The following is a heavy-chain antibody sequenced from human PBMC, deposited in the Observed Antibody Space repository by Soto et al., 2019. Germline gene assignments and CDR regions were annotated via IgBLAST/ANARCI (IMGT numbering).Heavy chain of an antibody. D-gene: IGHD4-4*01. J-gene: IGHJ4*02. V-gene: IGHV3-21*01. Sequence: EVQLVESGGGLVKPGGSLRLSCVGSAFIFSDHSMNWVRQAPGKGLEWVTSIGGTGTFIYYADSVKGRFTISRDNAKNSLFLQMDSLRPEDTAVYYCARDQRYLRQGYSDYWGQGTLVTVSS. CDR2: IGGTGTFI. CDR1: AFIFSDHS. CDR3: ARDQRYLRQGYSDY.